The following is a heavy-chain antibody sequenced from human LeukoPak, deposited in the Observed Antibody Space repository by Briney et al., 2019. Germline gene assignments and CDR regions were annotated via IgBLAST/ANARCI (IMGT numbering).Heavy chain of an antibody. Sequence: SETLSLTCAVYGGSFSGYYWSWIRQPPGKGLEWIGEINHSGSTNYNPSLKSRVTISVDTSKNQFSLKLSSVTAADTAVYYCAVLLGYCSSTSCPHYNWFDPWGPGTLVTVSS. D-gene: IGHD2-2*01. V-gene: IGHV4-34*01. CDR2: INHSGST. CDR1: GGSFSGYY. CDR3: AVLLGYCSSTSCPHYNWFDP. J-gene: IGHJ5*02.